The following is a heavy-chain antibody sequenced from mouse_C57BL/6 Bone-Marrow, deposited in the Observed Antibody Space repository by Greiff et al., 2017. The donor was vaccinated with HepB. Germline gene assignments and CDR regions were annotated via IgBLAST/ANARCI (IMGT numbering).Heavy chain of an antibody. J-gene: IGHJ2*01. V-gene: IGHV1-64*01. CDR1: GYTFTSYW. CDR2: IHPNSGST. CDR3: AGDGYEGYFDY. Sequence: VQLQQPGAELVKPGASVKLSCKASGYTFTSYWMHWVKQRPGQGLEWIGMIHPNSGSTNYNEKFKSKATLTVDKSSSTAYMQRSSLTSEDSAVYYFAGDGYEGYFDYWGQGTTLTVSS. D-gene: IGHD2-2*01.